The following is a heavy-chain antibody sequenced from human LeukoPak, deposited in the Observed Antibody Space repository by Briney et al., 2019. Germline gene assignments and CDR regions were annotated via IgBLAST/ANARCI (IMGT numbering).Heavy chain of an antibody. V-gene: IGHV4-34*01. CDR1: GGSFSGYY. D-gene: IGHD4-17*01. CDR2: INHSGST. Sequence: SETLSLTCAVYGGSFSGYYWSWIRQPPGKGLEWIGEINHSGSTNYNPSLKSRVTISVDTSKNQFSLKLSSVTAADTAVYYCARGATTVTRYFDYWGQGTLVTVSS. CDR3: ARGATTVTRYFDY. J-gene: IGHJ4*02.